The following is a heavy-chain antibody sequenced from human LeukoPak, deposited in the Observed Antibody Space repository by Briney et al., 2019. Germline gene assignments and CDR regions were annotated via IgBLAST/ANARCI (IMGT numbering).Heavy chain of an antibody. CDR1: GGTFSSYA. CDR3: ARAFDRLVLGGDFDY. CDR2: IIPIFGTA. V-gene: IGHV1-69*06. Sequence: GASVKVSCKASGGTFSSYAFSWVRQAPGQGLEWMGGIIPIFGTANYAQKFQGRVTITADKSTSTAYMELSSLRSEDTAVYYCARAFDRLVLGGDFDYWGQGTLVTVSS. J-gene: IGHJ4*02. D-gene: IGHD6-19*01.